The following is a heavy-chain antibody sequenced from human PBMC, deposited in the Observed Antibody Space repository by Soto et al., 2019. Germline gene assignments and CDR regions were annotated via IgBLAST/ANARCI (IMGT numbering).Heavy chain of an antibody. V-gene: IGHV1-18*04. Sequence: ASVKVSCKASGYTFTSYYMHWVRQAPGQGLEWMGWISPHKDDTYYAQRLQGRVTMTTDTSTSTAYMELRSLRSDDTAVYFCARDLDGSGSYYTNYWGPGTLVTVSS. CDR1: GYTFTSYY. CDR3: ARDLDGSGSYYTNY. J-gene: IGHJ4*02. CDR2: ISPHKDDT. D-gene: IGHD3-10*01.